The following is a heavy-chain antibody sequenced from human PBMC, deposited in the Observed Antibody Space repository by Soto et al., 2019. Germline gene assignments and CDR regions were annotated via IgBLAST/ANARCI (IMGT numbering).Heavy chain of an antibody. Sequence: GGSLRLSCAASGFTFSSYAMSWVRQAPGKGLEWVSLISWGGGSTYYADSVKGRFTISRDNSKNSLYLQMNSLRTEDTALYYCAKDMTNDGIYYYYGMDVWGQGTTVTV. CDR3: AKDMTNDGIYYYYGMDV. CDR2: ISWGGGST. D-gene: IGHD1-1*01. V-gene: IGHV3-43*02. J-gene: IGHJ6*02. CDR1: GFTFSSYA.